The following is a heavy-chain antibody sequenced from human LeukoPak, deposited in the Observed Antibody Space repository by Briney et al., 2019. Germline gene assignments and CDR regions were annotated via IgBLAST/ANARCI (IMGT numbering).Heavy chain of an antibody. D-gene: IGHD6-25*01. CDR3: ARDQRFDP. CDR2: ISGSGDST. J-gene: IGHJ5*02. Sequence: GGSLRLSCAASGFSFSSYAMSWVRQAPGKGLEWVSAISGSGDSTFYADSVKGRFTISRDNSKNTLYLQMNSLRAEDTAVYYCARDQRFDPWGQGTLVTVSS. CDR1: GFSFSSYA. V-gene: IGHV3-23*01.